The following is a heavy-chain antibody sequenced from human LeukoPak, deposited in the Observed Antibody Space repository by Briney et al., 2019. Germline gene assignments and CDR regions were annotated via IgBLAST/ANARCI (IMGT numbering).Heavy chain of an antibody. CDR2: ISAYNGDT. CDR3: ARDRPVGWFDP. Sequence: ASVTVSCKASGYTFTSYGISWVLQAPGQGLEWMGWISAYNGDTNYAQKLQGRVTMTTDTSTSTAYMELRSLRSDDTAVYYCARDRPVGWFDPWGQGTLVTVSS. CDR1: GYTFTSYG. V-gene: IGHV1-18*01. J-gene: IGHJ5*02.